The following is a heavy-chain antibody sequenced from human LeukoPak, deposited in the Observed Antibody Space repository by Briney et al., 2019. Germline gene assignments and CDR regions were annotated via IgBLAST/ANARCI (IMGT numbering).Heavy chain of an antibody. D-gene: IGHD3-3*01. Sequence: TGGSLRLSCAASGFTFSSYSMNWVRQAPGKGLEWVSYISSSSSTIYYADSVKGRFTISRDNAKNSLYLQMNSLRAEDTAVYYCARDRPLSREWLFLAYWGQGTLVTVSS. V-gene: IGHV3-48*01. J-gene: IGHJ4*02. CDR3: ARDRPLSREWLFLAY. CDR2: ISSSSSTI. CDR1: GFTFSSYS.